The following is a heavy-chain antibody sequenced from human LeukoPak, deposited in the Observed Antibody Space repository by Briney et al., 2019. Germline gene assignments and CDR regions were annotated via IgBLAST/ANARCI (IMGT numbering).Heavy chain of an antibody. CDR2: ISGSGGST. D-gene: IGHD6-13*01. J-gene: IGHJ4*02. CDR1: GFTFSSYA. V-gene: IGHV3-23*01. CDR3: AKDSGNSGWYVDN. Sequence: GGSLRLSCAASGFTFSSYAMSWVRQAAVKGLEWVSAISGSGGSTYYADSVKGRFTISRDNSKNTVYLQMNSLRADDTAVYYCAKDSGNSGWYVDNWGQGTLVTVSS.